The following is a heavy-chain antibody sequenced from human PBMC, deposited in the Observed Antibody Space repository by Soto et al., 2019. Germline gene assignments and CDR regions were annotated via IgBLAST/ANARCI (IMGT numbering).Heavy chain of an antibody. CDR3: TRGQGGFRFAAFVGGVNGMDV. J-gene: IGHJ6*01. CDR1: GDSFDYYA. Sequence: QVELVQSGSEGKKPGSSVRISCRPSGDSFDYYAFSWVREAPGQGLEWMGGLIPIYGTADYSKKFQGRVTITADESTKTVYMEIRSLTFNDTAVYYCTRGQGGFRFAAFVGGVNGMDVWGQGTTVVVPS. V-gene: IGHV1-69*01. CDR2: LIPIYGTA. D-gene: IGHD3-16*01.